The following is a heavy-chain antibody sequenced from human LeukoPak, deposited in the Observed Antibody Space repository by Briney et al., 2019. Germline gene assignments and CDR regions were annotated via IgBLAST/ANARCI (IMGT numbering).Heavy chain of an antibody. CDR1: GFTFSSHS. D-gene: IGHD3-9*01. V-gene: IGHV3-21*01. Sequence: TGGSLRLSCAASGFTFSSHSMNWVRQAPGKGLEWVSSISSNSSYIYYADSVKGRFTISRDNAKKSLYLQMNRLRAEDTAVYFCARADTSDILTGYSDYWGQGTLVTVPS. J-gene: IGHJ4*02. CDR2: ISSNSSYI. CDR3: ARADTSDILTGYSDY.